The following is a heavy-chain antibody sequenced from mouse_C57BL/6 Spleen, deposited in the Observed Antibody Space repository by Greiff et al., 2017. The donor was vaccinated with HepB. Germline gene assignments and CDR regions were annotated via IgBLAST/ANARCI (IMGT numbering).Heavy chain of an antibody. Sequence: QVQLKESGAELVRPGASVTLSCKASGYTFTDYEMHWVKQTPVHGLAWIGAIDPETGGTAYNQKFKGKAILTADKSSSTAYMELRSLTSEDSAVSDCTRSPFAYWGQGTLVTVSA. J-gene: IGHJ3*01. V-gene: IGHV1-15*01. CDR2: IDPETGGT. CDR3: TRSPFAY. CDR1: GYTFTDYE.